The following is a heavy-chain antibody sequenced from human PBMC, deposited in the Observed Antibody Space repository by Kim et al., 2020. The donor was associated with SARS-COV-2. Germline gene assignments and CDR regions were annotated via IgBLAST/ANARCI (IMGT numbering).Heavy chain of an antibody. J-gene: IGHJ4*02. D-gene: IGHD1-26*01. Sequence: ASVKVSCKASGYTFINHAMHWVRQAPGQRPEWPGWIFTDNGVTKYSQNFQGRVIITRDTSATTAYMKLTSLRSDDTAVYYCARGFEGAFDYWGQGTLVSVSS. V-gene: IGHV1-3*04. CDR2: IFTDNGVT. CDR1: GYTFINHA. CDR3: ARGFEGAFDY.